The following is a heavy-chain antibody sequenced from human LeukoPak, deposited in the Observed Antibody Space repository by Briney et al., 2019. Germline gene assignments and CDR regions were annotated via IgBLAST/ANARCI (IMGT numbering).Heavy chain of an antibody. V-gene: IGHV3-23*01. CDR3: AKMGFVSGSKDYFDY. J-gene: IGHJ4*02. CDR1: GFTFSSYA. CDR2: ISGSGGST. D-gene: IGHD5-12*01. Sequence: GGSLRLSCAASGFTFSSYAMSWVRQAPGKGLEWVSAISGSGGSTYYADSVKGRFTISRDNSKNTLYLQMNSLRAEDTAVYYCAKMGFVSGSKDYFDYWGQGTLVTVSS.